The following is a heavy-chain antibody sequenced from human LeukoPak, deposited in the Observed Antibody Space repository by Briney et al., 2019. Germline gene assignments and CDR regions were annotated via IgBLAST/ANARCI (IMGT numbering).Heavy chain of an antibody. J-gene: IGHJ4*02. CDR2: IKEDGSEK. V-gene: IGHV3-7*01. CDR3: VRSYDY. CDR1: GFTLSSYW. Sequence: PGGSLRLSCAASGFTLSSYWMSWVRQAPGKGLEWVANIKEDGSEKHYVDSVKGRFTISRDNAKNSLSLEMNSLRAEDTAVYYCVRSYDYWGQGTQVTVSS.